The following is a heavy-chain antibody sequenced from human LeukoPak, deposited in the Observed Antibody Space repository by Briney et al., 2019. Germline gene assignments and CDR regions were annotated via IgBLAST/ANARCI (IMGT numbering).Heavy chain of an antibody. V-gene: IGHV1-69*05. J-gene: IGHJ4*02. D-gene: IGHD6-13*01. CDR1: GGTFSSYA. CDR3: AREVAAAGLDY. CDR2: IIPIFGTA. Sequence: ASVMVSCKASGGTFSSYAISWVRQAPGQGLEWMGGIIPIFGTAYYAQKFQRRVTITTDESTSTAYMELSSLRSEDTAVYYGAREVAAAGLDYWGQGTLVTVSS.